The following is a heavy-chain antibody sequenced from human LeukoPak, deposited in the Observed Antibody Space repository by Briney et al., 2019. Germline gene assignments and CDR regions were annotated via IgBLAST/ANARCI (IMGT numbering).Heavy chain of an antibody. CDR2: IGGSGGRT. V-gene: IGHV3-23*01. Sequence: GGSLRLSCAASGFTFSSYAMNWVRQTPGKGLEWVSGIGGSGGRTYYADSVKGRFTISRDNSKNTLYLQMNSLRAEDTAVYYCAKNPGHDCGDYVPRYWGQGTLVTVSS. CDR3: AKNPGHDCGDYVPRY. J-gene: IGHJ4*02. CDR1: GFTFSSYA. D-gene: IGHD4-17*01.